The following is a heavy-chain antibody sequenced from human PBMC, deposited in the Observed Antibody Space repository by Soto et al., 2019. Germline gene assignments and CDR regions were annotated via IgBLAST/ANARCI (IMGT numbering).Heavy chain of an antibody. V-gene: IGHV3-74*01. Sequence: EVQLVESGGGLVQPGGSLRLSCAVSGLTFSSYWMHWVRQAPGKGLVWVSRIKGDGSITTYADSVKGQFTISRDNAKNTLHLQMDSLRAEDTAVYYCVRSPSGGNWFDPWGQGALVTVSS. CDR2: IKGDGSIT. J-gene: IGHJ5*02. CDR1: GLTFSSYW. CDR3: VRSPSGGNWFDP.